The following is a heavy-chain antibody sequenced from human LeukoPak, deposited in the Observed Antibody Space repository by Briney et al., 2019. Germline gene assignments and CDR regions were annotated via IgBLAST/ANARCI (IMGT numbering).Heavy chain of an antibody. J-gene: IGHJ4*02. CDR3: AGRITGYSSGYVF. D-gene: IGHD5-18*01. CDR2: ISGSAHKI. CDR1: GFTFSSYA. V-gene: IGHV3-23*01. Sequence: GGSPRLSCAASGFTFSSYAMHWVRQAPGKGLDWVSVISGSAHKIRYADSVRGRFTISRDNSENTVYLQMNNLRGEDTAIYYCAGRITGYSSGYVFWGQGTLVTVSS.